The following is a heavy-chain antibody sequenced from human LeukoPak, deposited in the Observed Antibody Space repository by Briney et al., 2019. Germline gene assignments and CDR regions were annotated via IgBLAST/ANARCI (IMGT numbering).Heavy chain of an antibody. CDR2: IKPDGSEK. Sequence: GGSLRLSCAASGFTFSSYWMSWVRQAPGKGLEWVANIKPDGSEKYYVDSVKGRFTISRDNAKNSLYLQMNSLRAEDTAVYYCARERDPFSIAVAYDYWGQGTLVTVSS. CDR1: GFTFSSYW. CDR3: ARERDPFSIAVAYDY. J-gene: IGHJ4*02. V-gene: IGHV3-7*03. D-gene: IGHD6-19*01.